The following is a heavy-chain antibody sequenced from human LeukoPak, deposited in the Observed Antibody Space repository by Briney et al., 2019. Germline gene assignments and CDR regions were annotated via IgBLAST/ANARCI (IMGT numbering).Heavy chain of an antibody. Sequence: SETLSLTCAVYGGSFSGYYWSWIRQPPGKGLEWTGEINHSGSTNYNPSLKSRVTMSVDTSKNQFSLKLSSVTAADTAVYYCARDGIAAGWFDPWGQGTLVTVSS. CDR2: INHSGST. J-gene: IGHJ5*02. V-gene: IGHV4-34*01. D-gene: IGHD6-25*01. CDR1: GGSFSGYY. CDR3: ARDGIAAGWFDP.